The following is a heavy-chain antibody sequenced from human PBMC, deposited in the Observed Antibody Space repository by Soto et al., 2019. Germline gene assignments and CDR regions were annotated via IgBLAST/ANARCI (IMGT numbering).Heavy chain of an antibody. D-gene: IGHD1-26*01. V-gene: IGHV1-18*04. J-gene: IGHJ4*01. CDR3: ARYLAPQGVGGDY. CDR2: ISVSKGST. CDR1: GYTFTAYG. Sequence: ASVKVSGKTSGYTFTAYGISWVRQAPGQGLEWMGWISVSKGSTDYAQKVQGRDTISKDTSTSTVYMELKTLRSDDTAMYYCARYLAPQGVGGDYWGHGPLVTVSS.